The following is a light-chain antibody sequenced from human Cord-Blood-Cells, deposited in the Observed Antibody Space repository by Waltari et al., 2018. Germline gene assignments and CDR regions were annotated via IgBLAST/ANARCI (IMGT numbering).Light chain of an antibody. CDR3: QQYNNWPPWT. Sequence: EIVMTQSPATLSVSPGERATLPCRASQSVSSNLAWYQQKPGQAPRLLIYGASTRATAIPARFSGSGSGTEFNLTISSLQSEDFAVYYCQQYNNWPPWTFGQGTKVEIK. CDR1: QSVSSN. CDR2: GAS. J-gene: IGKJ1*01. V-gene: IGKV3-15*01.